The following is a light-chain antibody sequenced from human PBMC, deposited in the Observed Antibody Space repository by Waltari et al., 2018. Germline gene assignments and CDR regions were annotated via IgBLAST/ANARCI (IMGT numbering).Light chain of an antibody. Sequence: QSALTQPRSVSGSPGQSVTISCTGTSSDVGGYNYVSWYQQHPGKAPKLMIYDVSTRPSGVPDRFSGSKSGNPASLTISGLQAEDEADYYCCSYAGSYTLVVFGGGTKLTVL. CDR2: DVS. CDR3: CSYAGSYTLVV. V-gene: IGLV2-11*01. CDR1: SSDVGGYNY. J-gene: IGLJ2*01.